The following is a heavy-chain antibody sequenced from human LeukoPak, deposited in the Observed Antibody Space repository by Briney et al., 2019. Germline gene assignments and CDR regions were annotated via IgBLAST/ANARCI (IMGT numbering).Heavy chain of an antibody. J-gene: IGHJ6*03. V-gene: IGHV3-23*01. D-gene: IGHD6-13*01. CDR3: AKADSSSWYGGYYMDV. CDR2: ISGSGGST. CDR1: GFTFSSYG. Sequence: PGGSLRLSCAASGFTFSSYGMSWVRQAPGKGLEWVSAISGSGGSTYYADSVKGRFTISRDNSKNTLYLQMNSLRAEDTAVYYCAKADSSSWYGGYYMDVWGKGTTVTISS.